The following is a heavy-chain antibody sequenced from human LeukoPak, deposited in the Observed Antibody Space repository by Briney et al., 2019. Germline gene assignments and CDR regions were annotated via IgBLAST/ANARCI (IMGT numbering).Heavy chain of an antibody. J-gene: IGHJ4*02. CDR3: ARANGGNSRSFDY. Sequence: SATLSLTCAVSGGSISSSYWSWLRQPPGKGLEWIGYIYYSGSTNYNPSLKSRVTVSVDTSENQFSLKLSSVTAADTAVYYCARANGGNSRSFDYWGQGTLVTVSS. CDR1: GGSISSSY. V-gene: IGHV4-59*12. CDR2: IYYSGST. D-gene: IGHD4-23*01.